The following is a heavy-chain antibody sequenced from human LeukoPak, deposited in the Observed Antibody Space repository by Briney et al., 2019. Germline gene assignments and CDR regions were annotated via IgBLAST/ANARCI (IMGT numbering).Heavy chain of an antibody. CDR3: GRGVGATKGSFDY. D-gene: IGHD1-26*01. CDR2: TYYRSKWYN. V-gene: IGHV6-1*01. J-gene: IGHJ4*02. CDR1: GDSVSSNSAA. Sequence: SQTLSLTCAISGDSVSSNSAAWDWIRQSPSRGLEWLGRTYYRSKWYNDYAVSVKSRITISPDTSKNQFSLQLNSVTPEDTAVYYCGRGVGATKGSFDYWGQGILVTVSS.